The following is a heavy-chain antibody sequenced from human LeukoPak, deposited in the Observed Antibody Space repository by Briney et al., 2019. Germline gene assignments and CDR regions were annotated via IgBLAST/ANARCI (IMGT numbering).Heavy chain of an antibody. Sequence: PGGSLRLSCAASGFTFTSYVMSWVRLAPGKGLEWVSTISGSGDSTYYADSVEGRFTISRDNSKNTVYLQMNSLTAEDTAVYYCAKDHGAASGDFDYWGQGTLVTVSS. CDR3: AKDHGAASGDFDY. D-gene: IGHD6-13*01. CDR2: ISGSGDST. V-gene: IGHV3-23*01. J-gene: IGHJ4*02. CDR1: GFTFTSYV.